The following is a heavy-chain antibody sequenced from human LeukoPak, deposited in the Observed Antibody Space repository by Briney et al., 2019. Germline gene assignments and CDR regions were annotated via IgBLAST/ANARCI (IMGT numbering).Heavy chain of an antibody. CDR1: GYTFTSYG. D-gene: IGHD3-22*01. CDR2: ISAYNGNT. J-gene: IGHJ4*02. V-gene: IGHV1-18*01. Sequence: ASVKVSCKASGYTFTSYGISWVRQAPGQGLEWMGWISAYNGNTNYAQKLQGRVTMTTDTSTSTAYMELRSLRSDDTAVYYCARVRLHYYDSSGYYLGYWGQGTLVTVSS. CDR3: ARVRLHYYDSSGYYLGY.